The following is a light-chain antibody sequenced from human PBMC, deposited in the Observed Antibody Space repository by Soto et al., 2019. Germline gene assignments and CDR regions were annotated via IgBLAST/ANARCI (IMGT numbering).Light chain of an antibody. V-gene: IGLV3-21*01. CDR2: YDS. J-gene: IGLJ2*01. CDR1: NIGSEG. CDR3: QVWDNKNDHVV. Sequence: SYELTQPPPVSVAPGKTAKITCGANNIGSEGVDWYQQKPGQAPVLVIYYDSDRPSGIPERFSGSNSGNTATLTISRVEAGDEADYYCQVWDNKNDHVVFGGGTKVTVL.